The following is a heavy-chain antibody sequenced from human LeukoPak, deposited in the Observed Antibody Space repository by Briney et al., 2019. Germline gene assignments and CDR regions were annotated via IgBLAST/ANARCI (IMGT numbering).Heavy chain of an antibody. CDR2: IYSGGSP. D-gene: IGHD4-17*01. CDR3: ATSTLILRLISDY. Sequence: GGSLRLSCAASGFTVSNNYMSRVRQAPGKGLEWVSVIYSGGSPFYADSVKGRFTISRDNSKNTLYLQMNSLRAEDTAVYYCATSTLILRLISDYWGQGTLVTVSS. V-gene: IGHV3-53*01. CDR1: GFTVSNNY. J-gene: IGHJ4*02.